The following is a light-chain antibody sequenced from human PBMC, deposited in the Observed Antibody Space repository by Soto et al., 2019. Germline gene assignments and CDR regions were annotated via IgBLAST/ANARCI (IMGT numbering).Light chain of an antibody. CDR1: QSVSNNY. J-gene: IGKJ2*01. V-gene: IGKV3-20*01. Sequence: EIVLVQSPGTLSLSPGERATLSCRASQSVSNNYLAWYQQKPGQAPRLLIYGASSRATGVPDRFGGSGTGTDVSLTITRLEPEDFAMYYWQQYGVSPLMFTFGQGTKVGVK. CDR2: GAS. CDR3: QQYGVSPLMFT.